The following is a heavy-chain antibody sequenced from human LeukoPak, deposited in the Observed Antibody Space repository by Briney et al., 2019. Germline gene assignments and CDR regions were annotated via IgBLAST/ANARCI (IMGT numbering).Heavy chain of an antibody. CDR2: ISGSGGST. D-gene: IGHD6-6*01. Sequence: SGGSLRLSCAASGFTFSSYAMSWVRQAPGKGLEWVSAISGSGGSTYYADSVKGRFTISRDNSKNTLYLQMNSLRAEDTAVYYCATDSSSSLMDDYWGQGTLVTVSS. CDR3: ATDSSSSLMDDY. V-gene: IGHV3-23*01. CDR1: GFTFSSYA. J-gene: IGHJ4*02.